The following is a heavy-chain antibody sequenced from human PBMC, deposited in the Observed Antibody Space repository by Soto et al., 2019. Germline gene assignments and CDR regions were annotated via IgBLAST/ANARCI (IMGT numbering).Heavy chain of an antibody. D-gene: IGHD3-22*01. J-gene: IGHJ4*02. Sequence: ASVKVSCKTSGYHFTAYGLAWLRQAPGQRPEWMGWVSTNNADTNYAEKFQGRVTMTTDKSTTTTYMELRSLRSDDTAVYYCARELNTDSSAYYSFDCWGQGTLVTVSS. CDR1: GYHFTAYG. V-gene: IGHV1-18*01. CDR2: VSTNNADT. CDR3: ARELNTDSSAYYSFDC.